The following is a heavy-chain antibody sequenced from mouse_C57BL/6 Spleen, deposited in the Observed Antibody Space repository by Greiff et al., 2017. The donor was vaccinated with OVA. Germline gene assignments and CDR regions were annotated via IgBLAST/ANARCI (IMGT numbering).Heavy chain of an antibody. CDR3: TRGEVHYFDY. J-gene: IGHJ2*01. CDR1: GYTFTSYW. V-gene: IGHV1-5*01. CDR2: IYPGNSDT. Sequence: VQLQQSGTVLARPGASVKMSCKTSGYTFTSYWMHWVKQRPGQGLEWIGAIYPGNSDTSYNQKFKGKAKLTADTSASTAYMELSSLTNEDSAVYNCTRGEVHYFDYWGQGTTLTVSS.